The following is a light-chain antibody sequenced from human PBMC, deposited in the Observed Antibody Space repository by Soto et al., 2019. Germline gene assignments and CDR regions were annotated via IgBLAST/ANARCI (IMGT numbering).Light chain of an antibody. CDR2: DVD. Sequence: QSALTQPRSVSGSPGQSVTISCIGISSDVSDYKYVSWYQEFPGKAPKLIIYDVDKRPSGVPDRFSGSKSGNTASLTISGLQAEDEADYFCCSYTGTYTVVFGGGTKVTVL. J-gene: IGLJ3*02. V-gene: IGLV2-11*01. CDR1: SSDVSDYKY. CDR3: CSYTGTYTVV.